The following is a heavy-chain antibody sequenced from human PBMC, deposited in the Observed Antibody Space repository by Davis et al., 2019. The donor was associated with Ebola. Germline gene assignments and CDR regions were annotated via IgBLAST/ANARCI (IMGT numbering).Heavy chain of an antibody. CDR3: AKRPSVTTRASYYYYYGMDV. CDR1: GFTFSSYA. V-gene: IGHV3-64*04. Sequence: GESLKISCSASGFTFSSYAMHWVRQAPGKGLEYVSAISSNGGSTYYADSVKGRFTISRDNSKNTLYLQMNSLRAEDTAAYYCAKRPSVTTRASYYYYYGMDVWGQGTTVTVSS. CDR2: ISSNGGST. D-gene: IGHD4-17*01. J-gene: IGHJ6*02.